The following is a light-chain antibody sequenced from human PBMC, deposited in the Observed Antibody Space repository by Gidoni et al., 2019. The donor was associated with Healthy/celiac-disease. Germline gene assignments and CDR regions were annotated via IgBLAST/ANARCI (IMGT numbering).Light chain of an antibody. Sequence: EIELAPFLATLSLSPGERATLSCRASQSVSSYLAWYQQKPGQAPRRLIYDASNRATGIPARFSGSGSGTDFTLTISSLEPEDFAVYYCQQRSNWPLLTFGGGTKVEIK. CDR1: QSVSSY. CDR3: QQRSNWPLLT. V-gene: IGKV3-11*01. J-gene: IGKJ4*01. CDR2: DAS.